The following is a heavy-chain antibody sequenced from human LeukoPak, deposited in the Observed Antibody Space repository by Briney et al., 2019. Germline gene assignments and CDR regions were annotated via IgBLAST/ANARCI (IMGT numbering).Heavy chain of an antibody. D-gene: IGHD2-2*03. CDR1: GGSISSGGYY. CDR3: ARDRIEFPDPWMFDL. Sequence: PSQTLSLTCTVSGGSISSGGYYWSWTRQPPGKGLEWIGYIYHSGSTYYNPSLKSRVTISVDRSKNQFSLKLSSVTAADTAVYYCARDRIEFPDPWMFDLWGRGTLVTVSS. V-gene: IGHV4-30-2*01. J-gene: IGHJ2*01. CDR2: IYHSGST.